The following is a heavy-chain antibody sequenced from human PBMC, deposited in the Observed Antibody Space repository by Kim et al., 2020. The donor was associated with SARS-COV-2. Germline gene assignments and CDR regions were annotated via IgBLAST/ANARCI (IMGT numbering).Heavy chain of an antibody. Sequence: GRSLRLSCAASGFTFSSYEMNWVRQAPGKGLEWVSYISSSGSTIYYADSVKGRFTISRDNAKNSLYLQMNSLRAEDTAVYYCARDPEGQQLVLVSPDYWGQGTLVTVSS. V-gene: IGHV3-48*03. CDR3: ARDPEGQQLVLVSPDY. CDR1: GFTFSSYE. D-gene: IGHD6-13*01. CDR2: ISSSGSTI. J-gene: IGHJ4*02.